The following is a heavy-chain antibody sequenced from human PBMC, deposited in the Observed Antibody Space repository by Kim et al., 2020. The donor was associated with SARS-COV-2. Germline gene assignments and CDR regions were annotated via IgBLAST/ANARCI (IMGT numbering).Heavy chain of an antibody. CDR2: ISLDGSNN. J-gene: IGHJ3*02. CDR3: ARDLPGITVFGAFDI. CDR1: GFTFRNFV. D-gene: IGHD3-3*01. Sequence: GGSLRLSCAASGFTFRNFVLHWVRQAPGKGLEGAAGISLDGSNNYYAGSVKGRFTISRDNPKNTLYLQMNSLRDEDTAVYYCARDLPGITVFGAFDIWGQGTMVTVSS. V-gene: IGHV3-30*04.